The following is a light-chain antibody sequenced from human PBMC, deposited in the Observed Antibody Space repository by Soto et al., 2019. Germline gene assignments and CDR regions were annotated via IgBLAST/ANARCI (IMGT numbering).Light chain of an antibody. Sequence: QSALTQPASVSGSPGQSITISCTGTSSDVGDYNYVSWYQQHPGKAPKLMIYEVSKRPSGVPDRFSGSKSGNTASLTVSGLQAEDEADYYCSSYAGSNNLLFGTGTKVTVL. J-gene: IGLJ1*01. V-gene: IGLV2-8*01. CDR2: EVS. CDR3: SSYAGSNNLL. CDR1: SSDVGDYNY.